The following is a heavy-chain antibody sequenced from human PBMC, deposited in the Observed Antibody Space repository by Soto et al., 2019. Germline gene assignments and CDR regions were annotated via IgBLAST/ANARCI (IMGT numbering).Heavy chain of an antibody. CDR1: GGSISSSSYY. V-gene: IGHV4-39*01. D-gene: IGHD3-3*01. Sequence: PSETLSLTCTVSGGSISSSSYYWGWIRQPPGKGLEWIGSIYYSGSTYYNPSLKSRVTISVDTSKNQFSLKLSSVTAADTAVYYCARLSYRDDFWIENCFVPWGQGTLVSVSS. J-gene: IGHJ5*02. CDR3: ARLSYRDDFWIENCFVP. CDR2: IYYSGST.